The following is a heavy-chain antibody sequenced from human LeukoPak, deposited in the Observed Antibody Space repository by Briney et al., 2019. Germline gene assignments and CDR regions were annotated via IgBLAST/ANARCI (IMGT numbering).Heavy chain of an antibody. CDR3: AKVSEEGAYSSGWYVEGYYFDS. Sequence: GGSLRLSCAASGFTFSSYAMSWVRQAPGKGLEWVSYISGSGGSTYYADSVKGRFTISRDNSKNSLYLQMNSLRAEDTAVYYCAKVSEEGAYSSGWYVEGYYFDSWGQGTLVTVSS. V-gene: IGHV3-23*01. D-gene: IGHD6-19*01. CDR2: ISGSGGST. J-gene: IGHJ4*02. CDR1: GFTFSSYA.